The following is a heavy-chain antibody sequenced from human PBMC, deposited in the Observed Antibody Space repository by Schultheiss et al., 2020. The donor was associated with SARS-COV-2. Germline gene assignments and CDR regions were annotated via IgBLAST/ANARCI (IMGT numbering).Heavy chain of an antibody. D-gene: IGHD1-26*01. CDR3: ARGAPIVGAPFDY. CDR1: GFTFSNAW. CDR2: INSDGSST. V-gene: IGHV3-74*01. Sequence: GGSLRLSCAASGFTFSNAWMSWVRQAPGKGLEWVGRINSDGSSTSYADSVKGRFTISRDNAKNTLYLQMNSLRPEDTAVYYCARGAPIVGAPFDYWGQGTLVTVSS. J-gene: IGHJ4*02.